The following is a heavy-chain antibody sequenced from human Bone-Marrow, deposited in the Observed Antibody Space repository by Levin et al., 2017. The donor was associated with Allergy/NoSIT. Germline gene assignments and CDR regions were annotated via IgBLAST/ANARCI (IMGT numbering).Heavy chain of an antibody. CDR1: GGSMSSSGYY. V-gene: IGHV4-39*01. Sequence: SETLSLTCTVSGGSMSSSGYYWGWIRQPPGKGLEWIGSVYYSGSTYYSPSFESRVTVSADTSKNQFSLKLRSVTAADTTVYYCARLGGTAGAYSPFDYWGQGALVTVSS. J-gene: IGHJ4*02. D-gene: IGHD2-21*02. CDR2: VYYSGST. CDR3: ARLGGTAGAYSPFDY.